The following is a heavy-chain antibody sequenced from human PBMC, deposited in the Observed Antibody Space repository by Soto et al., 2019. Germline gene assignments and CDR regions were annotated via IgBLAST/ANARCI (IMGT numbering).Heavy chain of an antibody. CDR1: GYTFASYA. CDR2: ISVYNGNT. CDR3: ARDPPPPDY. V-gene: IGHV1-18*01. Sequence: QVQLVQSGAEVKKPGASVTVSCKASGYTFASYAISWMRQAPGQGLEWMGWISVYNGNTNYAQKLQGRVTMTTDTSTSTAYMELRRLRYDDTAVYYCARDPPPPDYWGQGTLVTVSS. J-gene: IGHJ4*02.